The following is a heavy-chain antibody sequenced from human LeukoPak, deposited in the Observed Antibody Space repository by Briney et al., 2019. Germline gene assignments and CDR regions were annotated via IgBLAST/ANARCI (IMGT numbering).Heavy chain of an antibody. Sequence: SETLSLTCTVSGASISNYYWTWIRQPSGKGLEWIGYYYYGGSTEYNPSLKSRVTISVDTFKNQFSLKLSSVTAADTAVYYCASRYGSGSYGFDFWGQGTLVTVSS. J-gene: IGHJ4*02. CDR3: ASRYGSGSYGFDF. CDR2: YYYGGST. CDR1: GASISNYY. D-gene: IGHD3-10*01. V-gene: IGHV4-59*01.